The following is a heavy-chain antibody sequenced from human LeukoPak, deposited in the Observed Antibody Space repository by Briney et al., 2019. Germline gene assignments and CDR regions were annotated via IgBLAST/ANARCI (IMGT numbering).Heavy chain of an antibody. J-gene: IGHJ4*02. CDR3: ATQILLCHYY. CDR2: IFYSGST. V-gene: IGHV4-39*01. Sequence: SETLSLTCAVYGGSFSGYYWGWIRQPPGKGLEWIGSIFYSGSTYYNPSLKSRVTIFVDTSNNQFSLKLTSVTAADTAMYYCATQILLCHYYWGQGTLVTVSS. D-gene: IGHD2-21*01. CDR1: GGSFSGYY.